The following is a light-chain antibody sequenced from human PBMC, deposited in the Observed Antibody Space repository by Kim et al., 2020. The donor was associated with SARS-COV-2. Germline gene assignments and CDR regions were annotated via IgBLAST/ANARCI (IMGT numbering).Light chain of an antibody. V-gene: IGKV1-27*01. Sequence: ASVGDRVTITCRASQGISNYLAWYQQKPGKVPKLLIYAASTLQSGVPSRFSGSGSGTDFTLTISSLQPEDVATYYCQKYNSASITFGQGTRLEIK. CDR3: QKYNSASIT. CDR2: AAS. CDR1: QGISNY. J-gene: IGKJ5*01.